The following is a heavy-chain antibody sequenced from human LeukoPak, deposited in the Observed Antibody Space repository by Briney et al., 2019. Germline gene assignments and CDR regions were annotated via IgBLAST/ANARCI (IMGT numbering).Heavy chain of an antibody. J-gene: IGHJ6*02. CDR3: ARDLRDGYIGWYYYYGMDV. D-gene: IGHD5-24*01. V-gene: IGHV4-39*07. CDR2: MYYTGNT. CDR1: GGSISSRSYS. Sequence: SSETLSLTCTVSGGSISSRSYSWGWIRQPPGKGLEWIGSMYYTGNTDYNPSLKSRLTMSVDTSKNQFSLKLSSVTAADTAVYYCARDLRDGYIGWYYYYGMDVWGQGTTVTVSS.